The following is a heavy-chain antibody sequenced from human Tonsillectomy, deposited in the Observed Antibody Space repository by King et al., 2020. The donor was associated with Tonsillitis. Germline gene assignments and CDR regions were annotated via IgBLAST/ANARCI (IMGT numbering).Heavy chain of an antibody. CDR2: INAGNGYT. J-gene: IGHJ4*02. Sequence: QLVQSGAEVKKPGASVKVSCKASGYTFISYAMHWVRQAPGQRLEWMGWINAGNGYTKYSQKSQGRVTITRDTSASTAYMELSSLRSEDTAVYYCARETAAVGNEFDYWGQGTLVTVAS. D-gene: IGHD6-13*01. CDR3: ARETAAVGNEFDY. CDR1: GYTFISYA. V-gene: IGHV1-3*01.